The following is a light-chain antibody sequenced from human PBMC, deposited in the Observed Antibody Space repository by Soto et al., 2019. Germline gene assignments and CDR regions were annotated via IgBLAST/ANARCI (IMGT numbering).Light chain of an antibody. J-gene: IGLJ3*02. CDR2: RDS. CDR1: NIGSKN. Sequence: SYELTQPLSVSVAPGQTARITCGGNNIGSKNVHWYQQKPGQAPVLVIYRDSNRPSGIPERFSGSNSGNTATLTISRAKAGDEADYYCQVWDSSTARVFGGGTKLTVL. CDR3: QVWDSSTARV. V-gene: IGLV3-9*01.